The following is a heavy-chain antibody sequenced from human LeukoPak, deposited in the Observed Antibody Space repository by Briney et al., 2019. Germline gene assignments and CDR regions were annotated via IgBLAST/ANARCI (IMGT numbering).Heavy chain of an antibody. CDR2: IYPGDSDT. J-gene: IGHJ4*02. CDR1: GYSFTSYW. V-gene: IGHV5-51*01. CDR3: ARLHTAMHISLKHFDY. Sequence: GESLKISFKGSGYSFTSYWIGWVRPMPGKGLEWMGIIYPGDSDTRYSPSFQGQVTISADKSISTAYLQWSSLKASDTAMYYCARLHTAMHISLKHFDYWGQGTLVTVSS. D-gene: IGHD5-18*01.